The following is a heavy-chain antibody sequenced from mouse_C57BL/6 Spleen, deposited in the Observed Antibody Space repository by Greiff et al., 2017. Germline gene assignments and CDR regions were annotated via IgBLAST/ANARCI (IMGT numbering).Heavy chain of an antibody. V-gene: IGHV1-63*01. Sequence: VQLQESGAELVRPGTSVKMSCKASGYTFTNYWIGWAKQRPGHGLEWIGDIYPGGGYTNYNEKFKGKATLTADKSSSTAYMQFSSLTSEDSAIYYCARGGDTYYFDYWGQGTTLTVSS. CDR1: GYTFTNYW. J-gene: IGHJ2*01. CDR2: IYPGGGYT. D-gene: IGHD3-2*01. CDR3: ARGGDTYYFDY.